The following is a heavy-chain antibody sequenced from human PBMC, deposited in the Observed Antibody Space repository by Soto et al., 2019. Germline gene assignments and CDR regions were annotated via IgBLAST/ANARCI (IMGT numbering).Heavy chain of an antibody. V-gene: IGHV3-48*02. CDR2: ISSSSSTI. CDR3: AREYCSSTSCSSYYFDY. CDR1: GFTFSSYS. J-gene: IGHJ4*02. D-gene: IGHD2-2*01. Sequence: EVQLVESGGGLVQPGGSLRLSCAASGFTFSSYSMNWVRQAPGKGLEWVSYISSSSSTIYYADSVKGRFTISRDNAKNSLYLQMNSLRDEDTAVYYCAREYCSSTSCSSYYFDYWGQGTLVTVSS.